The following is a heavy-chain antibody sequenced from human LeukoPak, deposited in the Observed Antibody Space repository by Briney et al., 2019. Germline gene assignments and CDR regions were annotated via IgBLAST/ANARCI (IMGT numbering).Heavy chain of an antibody. V-gene: IGHV4-34*01. CDR3: ARGGLVRGTINSLIAFDI. Sequence: ASETLSLTCAVYGGSFSGYYWSWIRQPPGKGLEWIGEINHSGSTNYNPSLKSRVTISVDTSKNQFSLKLSSVTAADTAVYYCARGGLVRGTINSLIAFDIWGQGIMVTVSS. J-gene: IGHJ3*02. CDR1: GGSFSGYY. CDR2: INHSGST. D-gene: IGHD3-10*01.